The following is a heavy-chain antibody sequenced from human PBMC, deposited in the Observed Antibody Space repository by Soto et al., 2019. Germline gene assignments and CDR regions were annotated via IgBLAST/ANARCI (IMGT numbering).Heavy chain of an antibody. Sequence: QVQLQESGPGLVKPSQTLSLTCTVSGGSISSGGYYWSWIRQHPGKGLEWIGYIYYSGSTYYNPSLTSRVTISVDTSKNQFSLKLSSVTAADTAVYYCARRENGDSYYFDYWGQGTLVTVSS. CDR2: IYYSGST. V-gene: IGHV4-31*03. J-gene: IGHJ4*02. CDR1: GGSISSGGYY. D-gene: IGHD4-17*01. CDR3: ARRENGDSYYFDY.